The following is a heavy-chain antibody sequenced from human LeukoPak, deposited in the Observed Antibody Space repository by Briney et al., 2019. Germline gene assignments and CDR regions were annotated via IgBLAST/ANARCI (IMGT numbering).Heavy chain of an antibody. Sequence: PSETLSLTCTVSGGSISNYYWSWIRQPPGKGLEWIGYIYYSGSANYNPSLKSRVTLSVDTSKNQFSLKLSPVTAADTAVYYCARGSIAAAEGSHWFDPWGQGTLVTVSS. CDR2: IYYSGSA. CDR1: GGSISNYY. CDR3: ARGSIAAAEGSHWFDP. V-gene: IGHV4-59*01. J-gene: IGHJ5*02. D-gene: IGHD6-13*01.